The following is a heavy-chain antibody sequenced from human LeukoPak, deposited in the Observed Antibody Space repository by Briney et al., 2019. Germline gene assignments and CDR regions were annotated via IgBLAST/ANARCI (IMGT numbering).Heavy chain of an antibody. CDR1: GGSISSSSYY. CDR3: ARHLTGDFDY. D-gene: IGHD1-20*01. V-gene: IGHV4-39*01. J-gene: IGHJ4*02. Sequence: SETLSPTCTVSGGSISSSSYYWGWIRQPPGKGLEWIVSIYYSGSTYCNPSLKSRVTISVDTSKNQFSLKLSSVTAADTAVYYCARHLTGDFDYWGQGTLVTVSS. CDR2: IYYSGST.